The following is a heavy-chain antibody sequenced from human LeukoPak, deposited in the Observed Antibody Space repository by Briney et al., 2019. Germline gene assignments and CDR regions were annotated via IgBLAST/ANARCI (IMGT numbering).Heavy chain of an antibody. CDR2: ISGSGGST. CDR1: GFTFSSYA. J-gene: IGHJ6*03. CDR3: AKYESYSNYYYYYMDV. Sequence: GGSLRLSCAASGFTFSSYAMSWVRQAPGKGREWVSAISGSGGSTYYADSVKGRFIISRDNSKNTLDLQMNSLRAEDTAVYYCAKYESYSNYYYYYMDVWGKGTTVTVSS. D-gene: IGHD4-11*01. V-gene: IGHV3-23*01.